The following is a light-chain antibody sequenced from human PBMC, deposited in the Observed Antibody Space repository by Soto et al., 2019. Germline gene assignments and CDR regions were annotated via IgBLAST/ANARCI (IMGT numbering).Light chain of an antibody. CDR2: DVS. CDR1: SSDVGGYNY. CDR3: SSYTSSSTLVV. J-gene: IGLJ2*01. Sequence: QSALTQPASVSGSPGQSITISCTGTSSDVGGYNYVSWYQQHPGKAPKLMISDVSHRPSGVSNRFSGSKSGDMASLTISGLQAEDEADYYCSSYTSSSTLVVFVGGTKVTVL. V-gene: IGLV2-14*01.